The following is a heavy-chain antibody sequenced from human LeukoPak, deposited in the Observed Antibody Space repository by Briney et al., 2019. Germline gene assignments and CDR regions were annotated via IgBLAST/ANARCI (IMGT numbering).Heavy chain of an antibody. V-gene: IGHV4-39*07. CDR1: GGSMSSSSYY. D-gene: IGHD4-17*01. CDR2: IYYSEST. Sequence: SPSETLSLTCTVSGGSMSSSSYYWGWIRQPPGKGLEWIGSIYYSESTCQNPSLKSRVTISVDTSKNQFSLKLSSVTAADTAVYYCARIPTVTFFDYWGRGTLVTVSS. J-gene: IGHJ4*02. CDR3: ARIPTVTFFDY.